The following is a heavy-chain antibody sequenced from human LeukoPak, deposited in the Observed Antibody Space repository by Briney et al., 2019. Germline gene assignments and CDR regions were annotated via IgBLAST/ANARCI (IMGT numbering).Heavy chain of an antibody. CDR1: GFTFSGSP. Sequence: GGSLRLSSAASGFTFSGSPMSWVRQAPGKGLEWISGISGSGASTYYADSVKGRFTISRDDSRDTLYLQMNSLRGDDTAVYYCAKDVGKWESLHFFDYWGQGTLVTVSS. J-gene: IGHJ4*02. D-gene: IGHD1-26*01. V-gene: IGHV3-23*01. CDR2: ISGSGAST. CDR3: AKDVGKWESLHFFDY.